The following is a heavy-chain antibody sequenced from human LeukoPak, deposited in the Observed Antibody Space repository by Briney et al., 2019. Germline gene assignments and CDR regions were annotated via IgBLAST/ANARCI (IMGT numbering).Heavy chain of an antibody. J-gene: IGHJ4*02. CDR1: GFTFSNAW. CDR2: IKSKTDGGTT. V-gene: IGHV3-15*01. CDR3: AREERGHLVGY. D-gene: IGHD6-6*01. Sequence: GGSLRLSCAASGFTFSNAWMSWVRQAPGKGLEWVGRIKSKTDGGTTDYAAPVKGRFTISRDDSKNTLCLQMNSLRAEDTAVYYCAREERGHLVGYWGQGTLVTVSS.